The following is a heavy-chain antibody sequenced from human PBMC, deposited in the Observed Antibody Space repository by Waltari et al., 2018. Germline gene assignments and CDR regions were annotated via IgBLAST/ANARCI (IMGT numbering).Heavy chain of an antibody. CDR2: IYYSGST. D-gene: IGHD5-18*01. CDR1: GGSISSSSYY. J-gene: IGHJ4*02. CDR3: ARGHGYSSDY. V-gene: IGHV4-39*07. Sequence: QLQLQESGPGLVKPSETLSLTCTVSGGSISSSSYYWGWIRQPPGKGLEWIGSIYYSGSTNYNPSLKSRVTISVDTSKNQFSLKLSSVTAADTAVYYCARGHGYSSDYWGQGTLVTVSS.